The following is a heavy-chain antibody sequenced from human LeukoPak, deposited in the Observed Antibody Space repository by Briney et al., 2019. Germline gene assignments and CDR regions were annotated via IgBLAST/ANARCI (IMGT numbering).Heavy chain of an antibody. CDR2: ISSSGSTI. Sequence: GGSLRLSCAASGFTFSSYEMNWVRQAPGKGLEWVSYISSSGSTIYYADSVKGRFTISRDNAKNSLYLQMNSLKTEDTAVYYCTRQTDFWSGLNDYWGQGTLVTVSS. CDR3: TRQTDFWSGLNDY. V-gene: IGHV3-48*03. J-gene: IGHJ4*02. D-gene: IGHD3-3*01. CDR1: GFTFSSYE.